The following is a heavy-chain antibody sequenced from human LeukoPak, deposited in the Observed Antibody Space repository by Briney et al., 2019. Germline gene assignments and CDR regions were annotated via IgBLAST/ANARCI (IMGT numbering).Heavy chain of an antibody. CDR1: GGTFSRYA. Sequence: SSVQVSCQASGGTFSRYAINWVRQAPGKGLEWMGGILPIFDTANYAQKFQGRVTITADKSTSTAYMELCSLRSEDRAVYYCASSVGSGYDFFCYYYMDVWGKGPTVTVS. V-gene: IGHV1-69*06. CDR3: ASSVGSGYDFFCYYYMDV. D-gene: IGHD5-12*01. J-gene: IGHJ6*03. CDR2: ILPIFDTA.